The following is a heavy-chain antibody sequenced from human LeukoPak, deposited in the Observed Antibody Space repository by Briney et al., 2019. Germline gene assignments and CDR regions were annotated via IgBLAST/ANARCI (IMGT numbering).Heavy chain of an antibody. CDR1: GGSISSYY. D-gene: IGHD3-16*01. J-gene: IGHJ4*02. CDR3: ASGMGELWYDY. Sequence: SETLSLTCTVSGGSISSYYWSWIRQPPGKGLEWIGYIYYSGSTNYNPSLKSRVTISVDTSKNRFSLKLSSVTAADTAVYYCASGMGELWYDYWGQGTLVTVSS. CDR2: IYYSGST. V-gene: IGHV4-59*01.